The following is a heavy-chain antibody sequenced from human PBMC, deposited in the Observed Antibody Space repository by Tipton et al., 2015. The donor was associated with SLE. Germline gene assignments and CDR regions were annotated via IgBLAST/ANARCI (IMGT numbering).Heavy chain of an antibody. V-gene: IGHV4-59*07. D-gene: IGHD5-12*01. J-gene: IGHJ4*02. CDR3: AGLRAWGMSY. CDR2: IYYSGST. Sequence: TLSLTCTVSGGSISSYYWSWIRQPPGKGLEWIGYIYYSGSTNYNPSLKSRVTISVDTSENQFSLKLNSVTAADTAVYYCAGLRAWGMSYWGQGTLVSVSS. CDR1: GGSISSYY.